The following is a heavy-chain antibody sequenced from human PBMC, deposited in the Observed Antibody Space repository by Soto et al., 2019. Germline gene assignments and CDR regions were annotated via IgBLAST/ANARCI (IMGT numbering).Heavy chain of an antibody. CDR3: ARAKDEGWGDHWFFDL. Sequence: QVQLVQSGAEVKQPGSSVRVSCKASGGTFSIYAISWVRQAPGQGLEWMGGIIPIFGTTSFAQKFQGRVTITADESTSTAYMELRSLRSEDTAVYYCARAKDEGWGDHWFFDLWGRGTLVTVSS. V-gene: IGHV1-69*01. D-gene: IGHD3-10*01. J-gene: IGHJ2*01. CDR2: IIPIFGTT. CDR1: GGTFSIYA.